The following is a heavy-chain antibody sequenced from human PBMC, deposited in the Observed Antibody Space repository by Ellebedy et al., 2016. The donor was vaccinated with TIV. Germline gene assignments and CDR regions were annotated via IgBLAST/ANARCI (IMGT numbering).Heavy chain of an antibody. CDR3: ARRQVATIGGGFDY. CDR1: GGTFSSYA. CDR2: IIPIFGTA. Sequence: SVKVSCXASGGTFSSYAISWVRQAPGQGLEWMGGIIPIFGTANYAQKFQGRVTITADESTSTAYMELSSLRSEDTAVYYCARRQVATIGGGFDYWGQGTLVTVSS. V-gene: IGHV1-69*13. D-gene: IGHD5-12*01. J-gene: IGHJ4*02.